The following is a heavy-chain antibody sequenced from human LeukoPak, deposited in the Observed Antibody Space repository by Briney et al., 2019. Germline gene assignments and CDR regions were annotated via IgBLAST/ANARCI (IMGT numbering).Heavy chain of an antibody. Sequence: PGGSLRLSCAASGFTFSNYAMSWVRQAPGKGLEWVSAITGSGGGTYYADSVKGRFTISRDNSKNSLYLQMNSLRAEDTAVYYCARDRGGRDGSYYFDYWGQGTLVTVSS. CDR3: ARDRGGRDGSYYFDY. D-gene: IGHD5-24*01. J-gene: IGHJ4*02. CDR2: ITGSGGGT. V-gene: IGHV3-23*01. CDR1: GFTFSNYA.